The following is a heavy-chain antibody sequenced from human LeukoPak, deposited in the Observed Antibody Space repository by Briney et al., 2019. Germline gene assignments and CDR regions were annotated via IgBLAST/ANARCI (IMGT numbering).Heavy chain of an antibody. CDR1: GFTFSSYA. CDR3: AKVGIRISLIVVVFTTADDWYFDL. CDR2: ISGSGGST. Sequence: GGSLRLSCAASGFTFSSYAMSWVRQAPGKGLEWVSGISGSGGSTYYADSVKGQLTISRDNSKNTLYLQMDSLRAEDTAVYYCAKVGIRISLIVVVFTTADDWYFDLWGRGTLVTVSS. V-gene: IGHV3-23*01. J-gene: IGHJ2*01. D-gene: IGHD3-22*01.